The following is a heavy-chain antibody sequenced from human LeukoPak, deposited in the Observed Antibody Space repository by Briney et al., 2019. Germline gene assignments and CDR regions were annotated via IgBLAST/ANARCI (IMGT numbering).Heavy chain of an antibody. Sequence: GGSLRLSCAASGFTFSSYGMSWVRQAPGKGLEWVSAISGSGGSTYYADSVKGRFTISRDNSKNTLYLQMKSLRAEDTAVYYCAKGGLLVASFDYWGQGTLVTVSS. J-gene: IGHJ4*02. CDR3: AKGGLLVASFDY. CDR1: GFTFSSYG. D-gene: IGHD5-12*01. V-gene: IGHV3-23*01. CDR2: ISGSGGST.